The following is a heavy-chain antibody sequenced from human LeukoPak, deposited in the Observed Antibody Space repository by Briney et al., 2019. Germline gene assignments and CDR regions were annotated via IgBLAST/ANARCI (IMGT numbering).Heavy chain of an antibody. CDR3: ASGYCSSTSCRGNDY. V-gene: IGHV1-18*01. D-gene: IGHD2-2*03. Sequence: GASVKVSCKASGYTFTSYGISWVRQAPGQGLEWMGWISAYNGNTNYAQKLQGRVTMTTDTSTSTAYMELRSLRSDDTAVYYCASGYCSSTSCRGNDYWGQGTLVTVSS. J-gene: IGHJ4*02. CDR2: ISAYNGNT. CDR1: GYTFTSYG.